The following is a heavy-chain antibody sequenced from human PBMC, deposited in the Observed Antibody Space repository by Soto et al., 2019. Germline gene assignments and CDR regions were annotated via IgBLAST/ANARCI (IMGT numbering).Heavy chain of an antibody. CDR1: GGTFSSYT. J-gene: IGHJ6*02. D-gene: IGHD1-26*01. Sequence: QVQLVQSGAEVKKPGSSVKVSCKASGGTFSSYTISWVRQAPGQGLEWMGRIIPILGIANYAQKFQGRGTITADKSTSTAYMELSSLRSEDTAVYYCAREVDSGRTYYYGMDVWGQGTTVTVSS. CDR2: IIPILGIA. V-gene: IGHV1-69*08. CDR3: AREVDSGRTYYYGMDV.